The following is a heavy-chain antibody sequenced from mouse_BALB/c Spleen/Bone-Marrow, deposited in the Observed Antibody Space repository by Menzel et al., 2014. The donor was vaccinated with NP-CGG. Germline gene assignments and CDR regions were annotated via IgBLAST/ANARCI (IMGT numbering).Heavy chain of an antibody. D-gene: IGHD1-1*01. Sequence: VQLKESGAELVKPGASVKLSCTASGFNIKDTYMHWVKQRPEQGLEWLGRIDPANGNTKYDPKFQGKATITADTSSNTAYLQLSSLTSEDTAVYYCAMYYYGSSLFAYWGQGTLVTVSA. V-gene: IGHV14-3*02. J-gene: IGHJ3*01. CDR3: AMYYYGSSLFAY. CDR2: IDPANGNT. CDR1: GFNIKDTY.